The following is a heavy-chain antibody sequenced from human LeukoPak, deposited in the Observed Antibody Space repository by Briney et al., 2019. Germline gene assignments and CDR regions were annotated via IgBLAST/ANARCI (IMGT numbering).Heavy chain of an antibody. CDR2: ISGSGDST. D-gene: IGHD2-21*02. Sequence: PGGSQRLSCAASGFTFSSYAMSWVRQAPGKGLEWVSAISGSGDSTYYADSVKGRFTISRDNSKNTLYLQMNSLRSDDTAVYYCARRAYCGGDCYSHDYYYMDVWGKGTTVTVSS. J-gene: IGHJ6*03. CDR3: ARRAYCGGDCYSHDYYYMDV. V-gene: IGHV3-23*01. CDR1: GFTFSSYA.